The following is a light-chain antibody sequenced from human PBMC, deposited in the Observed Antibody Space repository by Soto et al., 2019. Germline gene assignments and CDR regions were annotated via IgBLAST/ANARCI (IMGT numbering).Light chain of an antibody. CDR2: GAS. CDR1: QSVNSNY. V-gene: IGKV3-20*01. J-gene: IGKJ1*01. CDR3: EQYGSSPPT. Sequence: EIVLTPSPGPLSLSPGERATLSCRASQSVNSNYLAWYQQMPGQAPRLLISGASSRASGIPDRFSGSGSGTDFTLIISRLEPEDFAVYYCEQYGSSPPTFGQGTKVDIK.